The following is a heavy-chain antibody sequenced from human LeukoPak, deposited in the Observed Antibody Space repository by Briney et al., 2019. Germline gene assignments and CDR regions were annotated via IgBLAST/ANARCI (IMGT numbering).Heavy chain of an antibody. CDR2: INPNSGGT. D-gene: IGHD6-13*01. J-gene: IGHJ4*02. CDR3: ARIGYSSSTDY. V-gene: IGHV1-2*02. CDR1: GYTFTGYY. Sequence: ASVKVSCKASGYTFTGYYMHWVRQAPGQGLEWMGWINPNSGGTNYVQKFQGRVTMTRDTSISTAYMELSRLRSDDTAVYYCARIGYSSSTDYWGQGTLVTVSS.